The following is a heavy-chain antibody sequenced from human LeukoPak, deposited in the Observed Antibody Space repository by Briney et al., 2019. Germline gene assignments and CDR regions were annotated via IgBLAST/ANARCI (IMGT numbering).Heavy chain of an antibody. Sequence: SETLSLTCTVSGGSISSSSYYWGWIRQPPGKGLEWIGSIYYSGSTYYNPPLKSRVTISVDTSKNQFSLKLSPVTAADTAVYYCASDSRRYFDYWGQGTLVTVSS. CDR1: GGSISSSSYY. CDR2: IYYSGST. CDR3: ASDSRRYFDY. V-gene: IGHV4-39*07. D-gene: IGHD6-13*01. J-gene: IGHJ4*02.